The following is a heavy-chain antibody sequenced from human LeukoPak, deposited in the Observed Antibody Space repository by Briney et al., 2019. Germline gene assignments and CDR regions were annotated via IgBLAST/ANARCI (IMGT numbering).Heavy chain of an antibody. CDR3: AKGSLGWYYYFDY. D-gene: IGHD6-19*01. V-gene: IGHV3-23*01. CDR2: ISVSGGST. J-gene: IGHJ4*02. CDR1: GFTFSSYS. Sequence: HAGGSLRLSCAASGFTFSSYSMNWVRQAPGKGLEWVSSISVSGGSTYYADSVKGRFTISRANSKNTLYLQMSSLRAEDTAVYYCAKGSLGWYYYFDYWGQGTLVTVSS.